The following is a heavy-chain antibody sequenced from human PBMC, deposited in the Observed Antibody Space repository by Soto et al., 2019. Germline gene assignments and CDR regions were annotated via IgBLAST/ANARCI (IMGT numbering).Heavy chain of an antibody. J-gene: IGHJ4*02. V-gene: IGHV4-59*01. Sequence: SETLSLTCTVSGGSISSYYWSWIRQPPGRGLEWIGYIYYTGSTNYNPSLKSRITISVDTSKNHFSLKLSSVTAADTAVYYCARAASGGEDYWGQGTLVTVS. D-gene: IGHD3-10*01. CDR3: ARAASGGEDY. CDR2: IYYTGST. CDR1: GGSISSYY.